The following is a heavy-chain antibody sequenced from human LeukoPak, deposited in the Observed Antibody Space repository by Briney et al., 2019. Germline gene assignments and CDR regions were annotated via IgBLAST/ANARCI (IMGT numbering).Heavy chain of an antibody. CDR3: AREGSMTARPFVSIDY. Sequence: PSETLSLTCTVSGGSISTYYRSWVRQPAGKGLEWIGRIHTSGSVDYNPSLKSRVTMSVDTSKKQFSRTLSSVTAADTAMYYCAREGSMTARPFVSIDYWGQGTLVTVSS. J-gene: IGHJ4*02. D-gene: IGHD6-6*01. CDR1: GGSISTYY. V-gene: IGHV4-4*07. CDR2: IHTSGSV.